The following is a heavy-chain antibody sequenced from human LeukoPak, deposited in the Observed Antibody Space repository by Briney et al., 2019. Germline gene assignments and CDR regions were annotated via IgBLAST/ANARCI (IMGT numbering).Heavy chain of an antibody. V-gene: IGHV3-7*03. J-gene: IGHJ3*02. CDR3: AKGEQWLVLSAFDI. CDR1: GFTFSRYW. Sequence: PGGSLRLSCAASGFTFSRYWMSWVRQAPGKGLEWVANIEQDGSEKYYVDSVKGRFTISRDNAKNSLYLQMNSLRAEDTAVYYCAKGEQWLVLSAFDIWGQGTMVTVSS. D-gene: IGHD6-19*01. CDR2: IEQDGSEK.